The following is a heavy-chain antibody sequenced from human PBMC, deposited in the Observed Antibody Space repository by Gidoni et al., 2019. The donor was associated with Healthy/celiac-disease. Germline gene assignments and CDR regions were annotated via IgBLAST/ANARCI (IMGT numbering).Heavy chain of an antibody. V-gene: IGHV4-59*01. D-gene: IGHD3-22*01. J-gene: IGHJ4*02. CDR3: ARGGYYDSSGYYPDFDY. CDR1: GGSISSYY. CDR2: IYYSGST. Sequence: QVQLQESGPGLVKPSETLSLTCTVSGGSISSYYWSWIRQPPGKGLEWIGYIYYSGSTNYNPSLKSRVTISVDTSKNQFSLKLSSVTAADTAVYYCARGGYYDSSGYYPDFDYWGQGTLVTVSS.